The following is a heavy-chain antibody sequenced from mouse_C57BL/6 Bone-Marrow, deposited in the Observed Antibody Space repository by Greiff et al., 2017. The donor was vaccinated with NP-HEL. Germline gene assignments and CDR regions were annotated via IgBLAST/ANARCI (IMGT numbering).Heavy chain of an antibody. CDR2: IDPSDSYT. CDR1: GYTFTSYW. CDR3: ARAYSMFAY. V-gene: IGHV1-50*01. D-gene: IGHD2-5*01. J-gene: IGHJ3*01. Sequence: QVQLQQPGAELVKPGASVKLSCKASGYTFTSYWMQWVKQRPGQGLEWIGEIDPSDSYTNYNQKFKGKATLTVEPSSRTAYMQLSSLTSEDSAVYYCARAYSMFAYWGQGTLVTVSA.